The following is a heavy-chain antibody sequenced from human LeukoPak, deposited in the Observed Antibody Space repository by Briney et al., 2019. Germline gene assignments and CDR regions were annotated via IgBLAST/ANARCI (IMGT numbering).Heavy chain of an antibody. CDR1: GFSFDDYA. D-gene: IGHD5-12*01. Sequence: GGSLRLPCAASGFSFDDYAMHWVRQAPGKGLEWVSGISWNSGSIGYAESVKGRFTISRDNAKNSLYLQMNSLRAEDMALYYCTKGARGSIGGYDWFDPWGQGTLVTVSS. V-gene: IGHV3-9*03. J-gene: IGHJ5*02. CDR2: ISWNSGSI. CDR3: TKGARGSIGGYDWFDP.